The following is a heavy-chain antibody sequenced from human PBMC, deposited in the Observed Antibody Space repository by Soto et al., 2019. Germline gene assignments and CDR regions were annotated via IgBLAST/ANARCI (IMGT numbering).Heavy chain of an antibody. CDR3: ARGVSLPYSSSWYPFYYMDV. CDR2: MNPNSGNT. CDR1: EGRISDYD. Sequence: ASSLKVSCKASEGRISDYDVNRLRKATGQGLERMGWMNPNSGNTGYAQKFQGRVTMTRNTSISTAYMELSSLRSEDTAVYYCARGVSLPYSSSWYPFYYMDVWGKGTTVTVSS. V-gene: IGHV1-8*01. J-gene: IGHJ6*03. D-gene: IGHD6-13*01.